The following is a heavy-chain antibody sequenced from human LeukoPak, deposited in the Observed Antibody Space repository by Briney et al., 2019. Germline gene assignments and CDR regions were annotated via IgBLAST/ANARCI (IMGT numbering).Heavy chain of an antibody. Sequence: GGSLRLSCAASGFTVSSNYMNWIRQAPGKGLEWVSVITSGGNTYYADSVKGRFTTSRDNSKNTLYVQMNSLRAEDTAIYYCARGRGYRDYDRPLDYWGQGTLVTVSS. CDR2: ITSGGNT. J-gene: IGHJ4*02. CDR3: ARGRGYRDYDRPLDY. D-gene: IGHD5-12*01. V-gene: IGHV3-53*01. CDR1: GFTVSSNY.